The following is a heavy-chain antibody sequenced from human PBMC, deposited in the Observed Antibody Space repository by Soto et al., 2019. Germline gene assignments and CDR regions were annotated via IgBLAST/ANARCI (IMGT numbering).Heavy chain of an antibody. Sequence: PGGSLRLSCAASGFTFSSYAMRWVRQAPGKGLEWVAVISYDGSNKYYADSVKGRFTISRDNSKNTLYLQMNSLRAEDTAVYYCARDPGRVVVVAATAIEYNWFDPWGQGTLVTVSS. V-gene: IGHV3-30-3*01. D-gene: IGHD2-15*01. CDR2: ISYDGSNK. J-gene: IGHJ5*02. CDR3: ARDPGRVVVVAATAIEYNWFDP. CDR1: GFTFSSYA.